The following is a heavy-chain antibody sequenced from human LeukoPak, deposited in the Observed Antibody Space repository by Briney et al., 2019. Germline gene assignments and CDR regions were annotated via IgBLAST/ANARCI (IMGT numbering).Heavy chain of an antibody. J-gene: IGHJ5*02. CDR3: VRDNSRFEGGSTFWWFDP. V-gene: IGHV1-46*04. D-gene: IGHD3-16*01. Sequence: GASVKISCKASGFSFSNYWIHWVRQAPGQGLEWMEIINPSGSITSYTHNLQGRLTVTRDTSTRTVYMELSSLRSEDTAIYYCVRDNSRFEGGSTFWWFDPWGPGTLVTVSS. CDR2: INPSGSIT. CDR1: GFSFSNYW.